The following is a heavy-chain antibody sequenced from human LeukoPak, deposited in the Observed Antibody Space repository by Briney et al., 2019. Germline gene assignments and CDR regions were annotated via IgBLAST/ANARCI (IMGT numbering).Heavy chain of an antibody. CDR2: IYHGGST. CDR1: GYSISGGYY. V-gene: IGHV4-38-2*02. CDR3: ARDGAERRSLYSSGWPIDY. J-gene: IGHJ4*02. D-gene: IGHD6-19*01. Sequence: SETLSLTCTVSGYSISGGYYWGWIRQPPGKGLEWIGTIYHGGSTYYNPSLESRVTISLDTSKNHFSLNLTSVTAADTAVYYCARDGAERRSLYSSGWPIDYWGQGTLVTVSS.